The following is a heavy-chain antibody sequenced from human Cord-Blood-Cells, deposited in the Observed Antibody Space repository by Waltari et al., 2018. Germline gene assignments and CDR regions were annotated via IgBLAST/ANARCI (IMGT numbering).Heavy chain of an antibody. D-gene: IGHD6-6*01. Sequence: EVQLVESGGGLVKPGGSLSLSCAASGFTFSSFSMTWVRQAPGKGLEWVSSISSSSNYIYYADSVKGRFTISRDNAKNSLYLQMNSLRAEDTAVYYCARGQLVGGGVDYWGQGTLVTVSS. J-gene: IGHJ4*02. CDR2: ISSSSNYI. V-gene: IGHV3-21*01. CDR3: ARGQLVGGGVDY. CDR1: GFTFSSFS.